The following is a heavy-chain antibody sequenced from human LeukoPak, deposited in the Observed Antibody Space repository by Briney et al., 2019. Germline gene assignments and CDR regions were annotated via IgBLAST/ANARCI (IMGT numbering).Heavy chain of an antibody. CDR2: ISSGTTTI. D-gene: IGHD2-2*01. CDR1: GFTFSSYE. J-gene: IGHJ4*02. Sequence: GGSLRLSCTASGFTFSSYEVNWVRQAPGKGLEWVSYISSGTTTIYYADSVKGRFTISRDNAKSSLYLQMNSLRAEDTAVYYCARRYCSSTSCTLDYWGQRTLVTVSS. CDR3: ARRYCSSTSCTLDY. V-gene: IGHV3-48*03.